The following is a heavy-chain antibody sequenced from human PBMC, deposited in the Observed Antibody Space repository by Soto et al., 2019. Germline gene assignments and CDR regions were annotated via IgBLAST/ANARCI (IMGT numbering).Heavy chain of an antibody. V-gene: IGHV1-69*01. CDR3: TRVLGYTFEPGKTRYYAMDV. CDR2: LIPVFGSP. Sequence: QVQLVQSGAEVKKPGSSVTVSCKTSGGTFSKDASNWVRQAPGQGLEWMGLLIPVFGSPIYAQKFQGRIRITADESTSTAFMDLSSLRSEDTAVYYCTRVLGYTFEPGKTRYYAMDVWGQGTTASVSS. CDR1: GGTFSKDA. J-gene: IGHJ6*02. D-gene: IGHD5-18*01.